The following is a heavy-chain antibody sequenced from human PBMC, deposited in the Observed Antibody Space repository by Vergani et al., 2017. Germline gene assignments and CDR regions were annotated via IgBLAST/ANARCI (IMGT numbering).Heavy chain of an antibody. CDR3: AKREYHPGDYYYYYMDV. Sequence: EVQLVESGGGLVQPGGSLRLSCAASGFTFSSYAMSWVRQAPGKGLEWVSAISGSGGSTYYADSVKGRFTISRDNSKNTLYLQMNSLRAEDTAVYYCAKREYHPGDYYYYYMDVWGKGTTVTVSS. J-gene: IGHJ6*03. D-gene: IGHD2-2*01. V-gene: IGHV3-23*04. CDR2: ISGSGGST. CDR1: GFTFSSYA.